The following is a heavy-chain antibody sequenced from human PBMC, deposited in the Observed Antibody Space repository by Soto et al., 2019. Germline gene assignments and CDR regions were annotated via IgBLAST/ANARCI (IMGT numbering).Heavy chain of an antibody. V-gene: IGHV1-2*02. Sequence: QLHLVQSGAVVKKPGASVTVSCSASGYPVTAYYMHWVRQAPGRGLEWMGGINPATGAAKYTQTFPGRVTITRDTSTSTVFMELGGLTSEDTGVFYCARGGGVGVAGSAAFDMWGQGTLVTVSS. J-gene: IGHJ3*02. CDR3: ARGGGVGVAGSAAFDM. D-gene: IGHD3-3*01. CDR2: INPATGAA. CDR1: GYPVTAYY.